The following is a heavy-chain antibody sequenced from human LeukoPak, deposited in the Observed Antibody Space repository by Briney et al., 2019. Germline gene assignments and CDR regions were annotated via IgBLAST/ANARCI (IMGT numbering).Heavy chain of an antibody. CDR1: GFTFSRYW. Sequence: GGSLRLSCAASGFTFSRYWMSWVRQAPGKGLEWVASINQDESAKFYVDSVKGRFTISRDNAKNSLFLQMNSLRAEDTAVYYCAKDALRAVPYYFDYWGQGTLVTVSS. J-gene: IGHJ4*02. CDR3: AKDALRAVPYYFDY. CDR2: INQDESAK. V-gene: IGHV3-7*03. D-gene: IGHD3-10*01.